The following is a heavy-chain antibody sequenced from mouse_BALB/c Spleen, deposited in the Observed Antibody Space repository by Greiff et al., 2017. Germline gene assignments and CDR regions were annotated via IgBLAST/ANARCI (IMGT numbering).Heavy chain of an antibody. D-gene: IGHD1-1*01. CDR2: IWSGGST. Sequence: VQLQESGPGLVQPSQSLSITCTVSGFSLTSYGVHWVRQSPGKGLEWLGVIWSGGSTDYNAAFISRLSISKDNSKSQVFFKMNSLQANDTAIYYCARRIYYGSSYYFDYWGQGTTLTVSS. CDR1: GFSLTSYG. J-gene: IGHJ2*01. V-gene: IGHV2-2*02. CDR3: ARRIYYGSSYYFDY.